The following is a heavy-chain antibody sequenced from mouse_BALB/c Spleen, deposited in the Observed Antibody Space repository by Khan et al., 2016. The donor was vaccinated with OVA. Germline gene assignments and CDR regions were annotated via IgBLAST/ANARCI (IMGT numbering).Heavy chain of an antibody. V-gene: IGHV1-31*01. CDR2: IDPLSGVT. CDR3: TSQGDVGWFTY. J-gene: IGHJ3*01. Sequence: EVQLQQSGPELVKPGASVKISCKASGYSFTNYYIHWVIQSPGKSLEWIGYIDPLSGVTNYNQKFKGKATLTVDKSSSTAYIQLGNLTSEDSAVYYSTSQGDVGWFTYWGQGTLVTGSA. CDR1: GYSFTNYY. D-gene: IGHD2-13*01.